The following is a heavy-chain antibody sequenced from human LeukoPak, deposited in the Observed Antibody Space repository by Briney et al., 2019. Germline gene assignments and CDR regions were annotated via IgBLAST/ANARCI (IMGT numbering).Heavy chain of an antibody. V-gene: IGHV4-34*01. J-gene: IGHJ4*02. D-gene: IGHD5-18*01. CDR1: GGSFSGYY. CDR2: INHSGST. CDR3: ARDPDTAMVIDY. Sequence: PSETLSLTCAVYGGSFSGYYWSWIRQPPGKGLEWIGEINHSGSTNYNPSLKSRATISVDTSKNQFSLKLSSVTAADTAVYYCARDPDTAMVIDYWGQGTLVTVSS.